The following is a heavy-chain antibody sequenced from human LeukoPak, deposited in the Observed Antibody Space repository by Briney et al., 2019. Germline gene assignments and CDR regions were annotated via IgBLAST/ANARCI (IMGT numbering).Heavy chain of an antibody. J-gene: IGHJ5*02. Sequence: SETLSLTCTVSGASISPYYWSWIRQPPGKGLEWIGYIYSSGSTSYNASLKSRVTISVDMSNNQFSLKLSSVTAADTAVYYCVRLSGTSRFDPWGQGTLVTVSS. CDR1: GASISPYY. D-gene: IGHD2-2*01. V-gene: IGHV4-59*08. CDR2: IYSSGST. CDR3: VRLSGTSRFDP.